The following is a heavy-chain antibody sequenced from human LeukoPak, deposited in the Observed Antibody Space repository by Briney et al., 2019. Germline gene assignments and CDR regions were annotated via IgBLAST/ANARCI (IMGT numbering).Heavy chain of an antibody. J-gene: IGHJ4*02. CDR3: ARVYDSSGPYPIDY. Sequence: SVKVSCKASGGTFSSYAISWVRQAPGQGLEWMGRIIPILGIANYAQKFQGRVTITADKSTSTAYMELSSLRPEDTAVYYCARVYDSSGPYPIDYWGQGTLVTVSS. CDR2: IIPILGIA. D-gene: IGHD3-22*01. V-gene: IGHV1-69*04. CDR1: GGTFSSYA.